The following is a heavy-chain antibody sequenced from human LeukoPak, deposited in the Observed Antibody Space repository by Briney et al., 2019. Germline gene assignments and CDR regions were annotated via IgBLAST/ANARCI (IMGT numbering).Heavy chain of an antibody. CDR2: IYYSGST. D-gene: IGHD4-17*01. V-gene: IGHV4-59*01. CDR1: GGSISSYY. J-gene: IGHJ4*02. Sequence: PSETLSPTCTVSGGSISSYYWSWIRQPPGKGLEWIGYIYYSGSTNYNPSLKSRVTISVDTSKNQFSLKLSSVTAADTAVYYCARDGDDYGDSYYFDYWGQGTLVTVSS. CDR3: ARDGDDYGDSYYFDY.